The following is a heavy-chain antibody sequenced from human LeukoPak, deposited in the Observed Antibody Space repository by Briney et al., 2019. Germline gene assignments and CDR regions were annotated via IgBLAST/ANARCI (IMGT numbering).Heavy chain of an antibody. V-gene: IGHV1-18*01. CDR1: GYTFNSYG. CDR3: ASLRDTAMVHDAFDI. CDR2: ISAYNGNR. J-gene: IGHJ3*02. Sequence: ASVKVSCKASGYTFNSYGISWVRQAPGQGLEWMGWISAYNGNRNYAQKFQGRVTMTTDTSTSTAYMELRSLRSDDTAVYYCASLRDTAMVHDAFDIWGQGTMVTVSS. D-gene: IGHD5-18*01.